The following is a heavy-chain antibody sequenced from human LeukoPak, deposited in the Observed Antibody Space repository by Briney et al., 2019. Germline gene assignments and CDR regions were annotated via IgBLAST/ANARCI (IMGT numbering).Heavy chain of an antibody. CDR2: ISSNGGST. V-gene: IGHV3-64*01. CDR1: GFTFSSYA. CDR3: ARDKERQLDS. Sequence: GGSLRLSCAASGFTFSSYAMHWVRQAPGKGLEYVSAISSNGGSTCYANSVKGRFTISRDNSKNTLYLQMGSLRAEDMAVYYCARDKERQLDSWGQGTLVTVSS. J-gene: IGHJ4*02. D-gene: IGHD6-13*01.